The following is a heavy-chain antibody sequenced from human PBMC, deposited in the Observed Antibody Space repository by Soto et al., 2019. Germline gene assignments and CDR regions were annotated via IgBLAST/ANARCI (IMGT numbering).Heavy chain of an antibody. CDR2: ISGSGGST. V-gene: IGHV3-23*01. Sequence: EVQLLESGGGLVQPGGSLRLSCAASGFTFSSYAMSWVRQAPGKGLEWVSAISGSGGSTYYADSVKGRFTISRDKSKNTLYLQMNSLRAEDTAVYYCAKGGLSPYSSSSFYDAFDIWGQGTMVTVSS. J-gene: IGHJ3*02. D-gene: IGHD6-6*01. CDR1: GFTFSSYA. CDR3: AKGGLSPYSSSSFYDAFDI.